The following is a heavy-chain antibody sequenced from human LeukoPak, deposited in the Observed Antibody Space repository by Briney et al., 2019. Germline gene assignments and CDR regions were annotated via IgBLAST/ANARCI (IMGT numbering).Heavy chain of an antibody. CDR2: ISPYNGNT. J-gene: IGHJ4*02. CDR1: GYTFIRYG. Sequence: ASVKVSCKTSGYTFIRYGITWVRQAPGQGLEWMAWISPYNGNTKYVQNLQGRLTITTDTSTSTAYMELRSLTSDDTAVYFCAREESIGRYQLLHDSWGQGTLVTVSS. V-gene: IGHV1-18*01. D-gene: IGHD1-26*01. CDR3: AREESIGRYQLLHDS.